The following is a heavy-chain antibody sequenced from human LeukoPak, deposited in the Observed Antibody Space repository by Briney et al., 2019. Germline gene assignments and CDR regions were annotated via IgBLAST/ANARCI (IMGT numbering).Heavy chain of an antibody. J-gene: IGHJ6*02. D-gene: IGHD6-19*01. CDR2: INPNSGGT. V-gene: IGHV1-2*02. Sequence: ASVKLSCKASGYTFTGYYVHWVRQAPGQDLEWMGWINPNSGGTNYAQRFQGRVTMTRDTPISTAYMELYSLRSDDTAVYYCARISSGSYYYAMDVWGQGTTVTVSS. CDR1: GYTFTGYY. CDR3: ARISSGSYYYAMDV.